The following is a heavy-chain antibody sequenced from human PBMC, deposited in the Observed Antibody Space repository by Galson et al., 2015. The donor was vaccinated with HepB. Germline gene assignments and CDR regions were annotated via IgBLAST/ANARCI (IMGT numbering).Heavy chain of an antibody. V-gene: IGHV3-30-3*01. J-gene: IGHJ6*02. CDR3: ARDGGLRAGAGGTFYYGMDV. Sequence: SLRLSCAASGFTFGTHAMHWVRQAPGKGLEWMATISYDGNNKYYGEYVEGRFTISRDYSKNTLDLQMNSLRLEDTAVYYCARDGGLRAGAGGTFYYGMDVWGQGTTVTVSS. CDR2: ISYDGNNK. D-gene: IGHD3-16*01. CDR1: GFTFGTHA.